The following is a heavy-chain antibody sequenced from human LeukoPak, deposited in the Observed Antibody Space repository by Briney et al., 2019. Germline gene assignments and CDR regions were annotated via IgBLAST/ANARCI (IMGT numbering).Heavy chain of an antibody. V-gene: IGHV1-46*01. CDR1: GYTFTSYY. D-gene: IGHD3-3*01. CDR2: INPSGGST. J-gene: IGHJ4*01. Sequence: SSVKLSCRASGYTFTSYYMQWVRQAPGQGLEWMGVINPSGGSTSFAQKFQGRVTMTRDTSTSTVYMELSSLRSEDTAVYYCARVNEWHDPFDYWGQGTLVTVSS. CDR3: ARVNEWHDPFDY.